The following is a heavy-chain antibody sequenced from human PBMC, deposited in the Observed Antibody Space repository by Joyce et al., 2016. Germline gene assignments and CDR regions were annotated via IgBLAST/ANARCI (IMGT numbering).Heavy chain of an antibody. D-gene: IGHD5-24*01. CDR1: VDSISGSHW. J-gene: IGHJ6*03. V-gene: IGHV4-4*02. CDR2: IYQNGDA. CDR3: AIVHNFYYSMDV. Sequence: QVQLQESGPRLVKASGTLSLTRTVSVDSISGSHWWVWVRQSPGKGLEWIGDIYQNGDANYNPSLKDRVTISLVKSRNYFSLKLNSVTAADTAIYYCAIVHNFYYSMDVWGKGTTVTVSS.